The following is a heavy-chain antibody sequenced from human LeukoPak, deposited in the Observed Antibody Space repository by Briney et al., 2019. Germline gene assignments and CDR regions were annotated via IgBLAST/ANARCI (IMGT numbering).Heavy chain of an antibody. V-gene: IGHV1-69*13. CDR3: ARAPTWTGYYYYMDV. CDR1: GGTFSSYA. Sequence: SVKVSCKASGGTFSSYAISWVRQAPGQGLEWMGGIIPIFGTANYAQKFQGRVTITADESTSTAYMELSSLRSEDTAVYYCARAPTWTGYYYYMDVWGQGTLVTVSS. D-gene: IGHD3-16*01. J-gene: IGHJ6*03. CDR2: IIPIFGTA.